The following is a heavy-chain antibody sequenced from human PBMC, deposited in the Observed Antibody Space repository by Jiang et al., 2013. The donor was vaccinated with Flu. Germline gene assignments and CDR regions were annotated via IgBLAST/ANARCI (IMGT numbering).Heavy chain of an antibody. Sequence: LLESGGGVVQPGRSLRLSCAASGFTFSSYAMHWVRQAPGKGLEWVAVISYDGSNKYYADSVKGRFTISRDNSKNTLYLQMNSLRAEDTAVYYCARDIPPTPVPPLESDYWGQGTLVTVSS. CDR2: ISYDGSNK. D-gene: IGHD2-21*01. CDR1: GFTFSSYA. J-gene: IGHJ4*02. CDR3: ARDIPPTPVPPLESDY. V-gene: IGHV3-30*04.